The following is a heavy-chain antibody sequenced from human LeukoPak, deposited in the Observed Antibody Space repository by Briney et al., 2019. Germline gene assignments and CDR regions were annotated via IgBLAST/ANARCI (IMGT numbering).Heavy chain of an antibody. CDR1: GFTFSSYW. Sequence: GGSLRLSCAASGFTFSSYWMSWVRQAPGKGLEWVANIKQDGSEKYYVDSVKGRFTISRDNAKNSLYLQMNSLRAEDTAVYYCARHRVTIFGVVFQTNWFDPWGQGTLVTVSS. V-gene: IGHV3-7*01. D-gene: IGHD3-3*01. CDR3: ARHRVTIFGVVFQTNWFDP. J-gene: IGHJ5*02. CDR2: IKQDGSEK.